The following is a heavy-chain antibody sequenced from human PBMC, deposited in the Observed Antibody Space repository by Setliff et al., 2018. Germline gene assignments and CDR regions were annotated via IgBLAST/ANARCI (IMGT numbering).Heavy chain of an antibody. CDR1: GLTVSNDF. V-gene: IGHV3-53*01. D-gene: IGHD3-10*01. CDR2: IYNIGET. J-gene: IGHJ5*01. Sequence: PGESLTISCVVSGLTVSNDFMGWVRQAPGKGLEWVSVIYNIGETRYADSVKGRFTISRDKSKNTLYLHLSSLRVEDTATYYCARDRGGTNPWFDFWGQGTQVTVSS. CDR3: ARDRGGTNPWFDF.